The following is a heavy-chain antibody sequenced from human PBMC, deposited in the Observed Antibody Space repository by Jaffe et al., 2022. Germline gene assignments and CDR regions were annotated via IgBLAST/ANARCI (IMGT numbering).Heavy chain of an antibody. CDR3: ALNRAGYDFWSGSPKTPDAFDI. CDR2: IFSNDEK. J-gene: IGHJ3*02. Sequence: QVTLKESGPVLVKPTETLTLTCTVSGFSLSNARMGVSWIRQPPGKALEWLAHIFSNDEKSYSTSLKSRLTISKDTSKSQVVLTMTNMDPVDTATYYCALNRAGYDFWSGSPKTPDAFDIWGQGTMVTVSS. D-gene: IGHD3-3*01. V-gene: IGHV2-26*01. CDR1: GFSLSNARMG.